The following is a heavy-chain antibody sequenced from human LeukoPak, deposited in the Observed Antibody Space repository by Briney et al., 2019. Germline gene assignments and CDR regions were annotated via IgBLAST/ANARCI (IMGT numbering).Heavy chain of an antibody. J-gene: IGHJ4*02. D-gene: IGHD5-18*01. CDR2: ISYDGSNK. V-gene: IGHV3-30*18. CDR3: AKDRKGYSYD. Sequence: GGSLRLTCAASGFTFSSYGMHWVRQAPGKGLEWVAVISYDGSNKYYADSVKGRFTISRDNSKNTLYLQTNSLRAEDTAVYYCAKDRKGYSYDWGQGTLVTVSS. CDR1: GFTFSSYG.